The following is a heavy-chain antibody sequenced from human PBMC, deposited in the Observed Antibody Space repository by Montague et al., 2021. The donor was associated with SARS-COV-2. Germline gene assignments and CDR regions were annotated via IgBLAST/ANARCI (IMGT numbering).Heavy chain of an antibody. J-gene: IGHJ4*02. Sequence: ETLSLTCTVSGGSISSYYWSWIRQPAGKGLEWIGRIYTSGSTNYNPSLKSRVTMSVDTSKNQFSLKLSSVTAADTAVYYCAGVWYSRSWYYFDYWGQGTLVTVSS. D-gene: IGHD6-13*01. CDR2: IYTSGST. V-gene: IGHV4-4*07. CDR3: AGVWYSRSWYYFDY. CDR1: GGSISSYY.